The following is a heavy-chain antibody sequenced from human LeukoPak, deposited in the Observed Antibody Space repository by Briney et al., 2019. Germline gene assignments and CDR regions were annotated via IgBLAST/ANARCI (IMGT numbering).Heavy chain of an antibody. CDR2: IYYSGST. J-gene: IGHJ4*02. Sequence: SETLSLTCTVSGGSISSYYWSWIRQPPGKGLEWIGYIYYSGSTNYNPSLKSRVTISVDTSKNQFSLKLSSVTAADTAVYYCARVGVDYTGNVIKYYFDSWGQGTLVTVSS. V-gene: IGHV4-59*01. D-gene: IGHD4-23*01. CDR3: ARVGVDYTGNVIKYYFDS. CDR1: GGSISSYY.